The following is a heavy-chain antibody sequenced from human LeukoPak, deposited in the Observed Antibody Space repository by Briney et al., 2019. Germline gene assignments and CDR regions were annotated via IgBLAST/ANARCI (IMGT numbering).Heavy chain of an antibody. D-gene: IGHD3-22*01. CDR3: AALSTYYYDSSGYPP. CDR1: GFTFTSSA. CDR2: IVVGSVKT. Sequence: GTSVKVSCKXSGFTFTSSAMQWVGQSRGQRREWLGGIVVGSVKTNYSQKFSERVTITRDMSTSTAYTELSSLRSEDTAVYYCAALSTYYYDSSGYPPWGQGTLVTVSS. V-gene: IGHV1-58*02. J-gene: IGHJ5*02.